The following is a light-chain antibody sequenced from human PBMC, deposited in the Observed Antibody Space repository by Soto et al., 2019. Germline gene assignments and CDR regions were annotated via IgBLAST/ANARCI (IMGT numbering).Light chain of an antibody. J-gene: IGKJ1*01. V-gene: IGKV1-39*01. CDR1: QSISNH. CDR3: QQSYSSPPT. CDR2: AAS. Sequence: DIQMTQSPSSLSSSVENICIITCRSSQSISNHLNWYQQKPGKAPKLLIFAASSLQSGVPSRFSGSRSGPDFTLTISSLQPEDFATYYCQQSYSSPPTFGQGTKVDIK.